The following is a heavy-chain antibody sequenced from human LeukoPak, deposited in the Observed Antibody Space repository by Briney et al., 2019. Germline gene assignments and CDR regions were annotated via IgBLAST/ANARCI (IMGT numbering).Heavy chain of an antibody. D-gene: IGHD5-12*01. CDR2: IKQDGSEK. J-gene: IGHJ6*02. Sequence: GGSLRLSCAASGFTFSSYWMSWVRQAPGKGLEWVANIKQDGSEKYYVDSVKGRFTISRDNAKNSLYLQMNSLRAEDTAVYYCARYFSEPIGAYYGMDVWGQGTTVTVSS. CDR1: GFTFSSYW. V-gene: IGHV3-7*01. CDR3: ARYFSEPIGAYYGMDV.